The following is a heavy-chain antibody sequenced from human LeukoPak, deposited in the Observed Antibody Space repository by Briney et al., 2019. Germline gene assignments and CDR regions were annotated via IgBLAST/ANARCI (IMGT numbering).Heavy chain of an antibody. CDR1: GFTFSSYW. J-gene: IGHJ4*02. CDR2: IKRDGSEK. CDR3: ARGRSSSGY. Sequence: PVGCLRLPCAASGFTFSSYWMSWVRQAPGKGLEWVANIKRDGSEKYYVDSVKGRFTISRDNAKNSLYLQMNSLRAEDTAVYYCARGRSSSGYWGQGTLVTVSS. D-gene: IGHD6-13*01. V-gene: IGHV3-7*01.